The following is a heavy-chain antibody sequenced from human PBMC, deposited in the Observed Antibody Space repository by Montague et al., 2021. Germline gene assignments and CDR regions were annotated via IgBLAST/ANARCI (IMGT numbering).Heavy chain of an antibody. CDR1: GGSVSTGNYY. Sequence: SETLSFTCNVSGGSVSTGNYYWTWIRQPPGKELEWIGYIYYTGSSKYNPSLESRVTISISTSKKQFTLKLSSVTAADTAVYYCARGQWLVPYYLDSWGQGTLVTVSS. CDR3: ARGQWLVPYYLDS. J-gene: IGHJ4*02. D-gene: IGHD6-19*01. CDR2: IYYTGSS. V-gene: IGHV4-61*01.